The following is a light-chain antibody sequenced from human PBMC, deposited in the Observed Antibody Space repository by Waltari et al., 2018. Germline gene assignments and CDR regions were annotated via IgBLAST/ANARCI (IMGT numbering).Light chain of an antibody. CDR3: SSYTSSSTLEVV. CDR2: DVS. J-gene: IGLJ2*01. CDR1: RSAVGGYNY. Sequence: QSALTQPASVSGSPGQSITISCTGTRSAVGGYNYVSWYQQHPGKAPKLMIYDVSNRPSGVSNRFSGSKSGNTASLTISGLQAEDEADYYCSSYTSSSTLEVVFGGGTKLTVL. V-gene: IGLV2-14*03.